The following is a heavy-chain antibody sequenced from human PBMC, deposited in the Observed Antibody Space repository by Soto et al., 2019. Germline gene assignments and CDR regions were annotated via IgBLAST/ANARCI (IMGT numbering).Heavy chain of an antibody. Sequence: SETLSLTCTVYGGSISSSSWYWGWNRQPPGKGLEWIGYIYYSGSTNYNPSLKSRVTISVDTSKNQFSLKLSSVTAADTAVYYCSAIFFSTAIYYYYLAVWGQGTTVPVAS. CDR1: GGSISSSSWY. V-gene: IGHV4-61*05. J-gene: IGHJ6*03. CDR3: SAIFFSTAIYYYYLAV. CDR2: IYYSGST. D-gene: IGHD2-21*02.